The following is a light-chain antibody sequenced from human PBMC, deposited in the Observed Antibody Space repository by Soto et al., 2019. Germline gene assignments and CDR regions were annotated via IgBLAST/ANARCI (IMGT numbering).Light chain of an antibody. J-gene: IGKJ1*01. V-gene: IGKV1-5*03. CDR2: EAS. Sequence: DNQMTQSPSTVSASVEDRVTIPCRASQGISSCLAWYQQKPGKAPELMIYEASYLESGVPSRFSGSRSGTEFTLSIRDLQPEDFATYYCHQSNRYPWTFGQGTMVDI. CDR1: QGISSC. CDR3: HQSNRYPWT.